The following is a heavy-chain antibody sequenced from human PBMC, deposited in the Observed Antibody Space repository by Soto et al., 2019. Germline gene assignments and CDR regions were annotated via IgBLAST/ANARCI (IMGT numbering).Heavy chain of an antibody. CDR3: ARGAPGGYSSGWYSDY. CDR1: GGSFSGYY. V-gene: IGHV4-34*01. CDR2: INHSGST. Sequence: PSETLSLTCAVYGGSFSGYYWSWIRQPPGKGLEWIGEINHSGSTNYNPSLKSRVTISVDTSKNQFSLKLSSVTAADTAVYYCARGAPGGYSSGWYSDYWGQGTLVTVSS. D-gene: IGHD6-19*01. J-gene: IGHJ4*02.